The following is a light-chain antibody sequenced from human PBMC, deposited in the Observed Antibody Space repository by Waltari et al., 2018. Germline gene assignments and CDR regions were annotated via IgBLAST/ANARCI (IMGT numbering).Light chain of an antibody. CDR1: QSISGSY. J-gene: IGKJ1*01. Sequence: EIVLTKSPSTLSLSAGERATLPCRASQSISGSYLAWYQQKPGQAPRLLIFGASIRGTGIPDKYSGSGSETDFTLTISRLDPEDSAVYYCQQYDTSPRTFGPGTKVEI. V-gene: IGKV3-20*01. CDR2: GAS. CDR3: QQYDTSPRT.